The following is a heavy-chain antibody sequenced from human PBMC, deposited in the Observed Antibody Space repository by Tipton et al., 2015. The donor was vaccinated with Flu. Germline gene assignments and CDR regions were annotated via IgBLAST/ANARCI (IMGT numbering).Heavy chain of an antibody. Sequence: TLSLTCTVSGGSSSSSSHYWGWIRQPPGKGLEWIGSIYHSGSTYYNPSLKSRVTISVDTSKNQFSLKLSSVTAADTAVYYCACRGSCYHWGQGTLVTVSS. CDR1: GGSSSSSSHY. D-gene: IGHD1-26*01. J-gene: IGHJ4*02. CDR3: ACRGSCYH. V-gene: IGHV4-39*07. CDR2: IYHSGST.